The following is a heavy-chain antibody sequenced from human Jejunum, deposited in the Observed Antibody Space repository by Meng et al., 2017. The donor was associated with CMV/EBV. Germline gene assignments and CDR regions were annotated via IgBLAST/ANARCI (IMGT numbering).Heavy chain of an antibody. CDR2: IDPNRGDT. J-gene: IGHJ4*02. V-gene: IGHV1-2*02. CDR1: GYTFTDSY. Sequence: CKSSGYTFTDSYIHWLRQAPGQGLEWMGCIDPNRGDTNHAQKFQGGVTMTRDTSISTAYMELNRLRSDDTAVYYCARGPSHGAFDYWGQGTLVTVSS. D-gene: IGHD1-26*01. CDR3: ARGPSHGAFDY.